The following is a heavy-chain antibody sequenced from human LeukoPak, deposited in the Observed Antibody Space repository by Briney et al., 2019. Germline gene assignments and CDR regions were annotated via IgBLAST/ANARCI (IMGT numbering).Heavy chain of an antibody. J-gene: IGHJ4*02. Sequence: GGSLRLSCSASGFTFNNHWRRGVRQAPGKGLVWISRINTDGRTTDYADSVKGRFTISIDNAKNTLYLQMNSLRAEDTAVYYCGIDVNWNQMDYWGQGSLVTVSS. CDR3: GIDVNWNQMDY. CDR1: GFTFNNHW. D-gene: IGHD1-20*01. V-gene: IGHV3-74*01. CDR2: INTDGRTT.